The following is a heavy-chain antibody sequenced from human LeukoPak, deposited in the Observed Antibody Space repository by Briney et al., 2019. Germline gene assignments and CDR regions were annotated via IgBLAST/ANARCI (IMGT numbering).Heavy chain of an antibody. V-gene: IGHV3-48*03. CDR3: AKDLWKYQLRTLDY. D-gene: IGHD2-2*01. Sequence: GGSLRLSCAASGFTLSSYEMNWVRQAPGKGLEWVSYISSSGSTIYYADSVKGRFTISRYNAKNSLYLQMNSLRAEDTALYYCAKDLWKYQLRTLDYWGQGTLVTVSS. J-gene: IGHJ4*02. CDR2: ISSSGSTI. CDR1: GFTLSSYE.